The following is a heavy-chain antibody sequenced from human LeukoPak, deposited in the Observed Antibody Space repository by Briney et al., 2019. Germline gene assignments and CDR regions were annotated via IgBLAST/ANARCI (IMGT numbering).Heavy chain of an antibody. J-gene: IGHJ4*02. D-gene: IGHD3-22*01. Sequence: GGSLMLSCAASGFTFSTYAMSWVRQAPGKGLEWVSGINRGGDDTHYADSVKGRFTISRDNSKNTVYLQMNNLRAEDTALYYCANYYDSSGQGVSFDYWGQGTLVTVSS. CDR3: ANYYDSSGQGVSFDY. CDR2: INRGGDDT. V-gene: IGHV3-23*01. CDR1: GFTFSTYA.